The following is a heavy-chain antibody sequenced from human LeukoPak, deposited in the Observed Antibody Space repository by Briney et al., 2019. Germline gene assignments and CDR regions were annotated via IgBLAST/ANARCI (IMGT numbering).Heavy chain of an antibody. D-gene: IGHD6-13*01. J-gene: IGHJ5*02. CDR2: INHSGST. Sequence: SETLSLTCAVYGGSFSGYYWSWIRQPPGKGLEWIGEINHSGSTNYNPSLKSRVTISVDTSKNQFSLKLSSVTAADTAVYYCARARSYSSSWVKWFDPWGQGTLVTVSS. CDR1: GGSFSGYY. V-gene: IGHV4-34*01. CDR3: ARARSYSSSWVKWFDP.